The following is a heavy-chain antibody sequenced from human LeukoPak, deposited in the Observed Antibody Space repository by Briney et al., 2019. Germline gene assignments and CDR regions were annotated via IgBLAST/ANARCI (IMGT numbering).Heavy chain of an antibody. CDR3: ARETMYSSSWYYPSRVAKVRLYNWFDP. V-gene: IGHV4-4*07. D-gene: IGHD6-13*01. J-gene: IGHJ5*02. CDR2: IYSNGSP. CDR1: GDSINRYY. Sequence: KPSETLSLTCSVSGDSINRYYFSWIRQPAGKGPEWIGRIYSNGSPDYNPSLTSRVTISVDTSKNQFSLKLSSVTAADTAVYYCARETMYSSSWYYPSRVAKVRLYNWFDPWGQGTLVTVSS.